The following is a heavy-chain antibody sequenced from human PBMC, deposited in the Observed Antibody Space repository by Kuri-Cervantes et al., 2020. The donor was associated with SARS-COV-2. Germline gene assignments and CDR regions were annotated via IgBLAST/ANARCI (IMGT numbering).Heavy chain of an antibody. V-gene: IGHV5-51*01. Sequence: KVSCKGSGYSFTSYWIGWVRQMPGKGLEWMGIIYPGDSDTRYSPSFQGQVTISAGKSISTAYLQWSSLKASDTAMYYCARHNGSSWYFAFDIWGQGRMITVSS. CDR2: IYPGDSDT. CDR3: ARHNGSSWYFAFDI. D-gene: IGHD6-13*01. J-gene: IGHJ3*02. CDR1: GYSFTSYW.